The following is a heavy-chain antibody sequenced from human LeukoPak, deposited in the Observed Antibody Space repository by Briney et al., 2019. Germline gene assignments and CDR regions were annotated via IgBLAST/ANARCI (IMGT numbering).Heavy chain of an antibody. V-gene: IGHV4-39*01. Sequence: SETLSLTCTVSGGSVTSYGYYWGWIRQPPGKGLEWIGSISYGGTTYFNPSLQSRVTISVDTSKNQFSLNLGSVTAADTALYSCARHGHGAKFDYWGQGTLVTVSS. CDR1: GGSVTSYGYY. D-gene: IGHD4-17*01. CDR3: ARHGHGAKFDY. CDR2: ISYGGTT. J-gene: IGHJ4*02.